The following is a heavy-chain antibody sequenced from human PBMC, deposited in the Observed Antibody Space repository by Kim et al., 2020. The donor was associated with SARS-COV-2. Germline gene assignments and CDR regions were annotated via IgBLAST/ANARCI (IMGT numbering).Heavy chain of an antibody. D-gene: IGHD6-13*01. CDR3: ARDNGGYSSSWYGAFDI. J-gene: IGHJ3*02. CDR2: IYSGGST. CDR1: GFTVSSNY. V-gene: IGHV3-66*01. Sequence: GGSLRLSCAASGFTVSSNYMSWVRQAPGKGLEWVSVIYSGGSTYYADSVKGRFTISRDNSKNTLYLQMNSLRAEDTAVYYCARDNGGYSSSWYGAFDIWGQGTMVTVSS.